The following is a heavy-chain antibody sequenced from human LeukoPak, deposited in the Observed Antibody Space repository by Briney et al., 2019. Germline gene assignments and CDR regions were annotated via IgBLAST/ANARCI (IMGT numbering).Heavy chain of an antibody. CDR2: ISSSSSYI. CDR1: GFTFNTYN. Sequence: PGGSLRLSCAGSGFTFNTYNMNWVRQAPGKGLEWVSSISSSSSYIYYADSVKGRFTISRDNAKNSLYLQMNSLRAEDTAVYYCAKDKMSLFDIWGQGTMVTVSS. J-gene: IGHJ3*02. V-gene: IGHV3-21*04. CDR3: AKDKMSLFDI.